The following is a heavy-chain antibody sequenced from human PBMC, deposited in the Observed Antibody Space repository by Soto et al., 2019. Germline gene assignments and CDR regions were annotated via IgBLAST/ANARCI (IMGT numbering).Heavy chain of an antibody. Sequence: QVQLVQSGAEVKKPGASVKVSCKASGYTFTSYAMHWVRQAPGQRLEWMGWINAGNGNTKYSQKFQGRVTITRDTSASTAYMELSSLRSEDTAVYYCARERERGDSYGYLAYWGQGTLVTVSS. J-gene: IGHJ4*02. CDR2: INAGNGNT. CDR1: GYTFTSYA. V-gene: IGHV1-3*01. CDR3: ARERERGDSYGYLAY. D-gene: IGHD5-18*01.